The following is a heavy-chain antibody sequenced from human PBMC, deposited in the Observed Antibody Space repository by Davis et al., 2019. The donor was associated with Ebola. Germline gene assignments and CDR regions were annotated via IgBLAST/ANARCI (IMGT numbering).Heavy chain of an antibody. CDR1: GYTFTGYY. CDR2: INPNSGGT. Sequence: AASVKVSCKASGYTFTGYYMHWVRQAPGQGLEWMGRINPNSGGTNYAQKFQGRVTMTRDTSISTAYMELSRLRSDDTAVYYCVTTVTTPEIYYGMDVCGKGTTVTVSS. D-gene: IGHD4-17*01. J-gene: IGHJ6*04. CDR3: VTTVTTPEIYYGMDV. V-gene: IGHV1-2*06.